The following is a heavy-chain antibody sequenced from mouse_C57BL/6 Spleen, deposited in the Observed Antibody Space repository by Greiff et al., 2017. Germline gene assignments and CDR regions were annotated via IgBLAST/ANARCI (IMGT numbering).Heavy chain of an antibody. CDR1: GYTFTEYT. J-gene: IGHJ3*01. V-gene: IGHV1-62-2*01. CDR2: FYPGSGSI. Sequence: VQLQQSGAELVKPGASVKLSCKASGYTFTEYTIHWVKQRSGQGLEWIGWFYPGSGSIMYNEKFKDKATLTADKSSSTVYMELSRLTSEDSAVYFCARHEDGLYGTSRGAWFAYWGQGTLVTVSA. CDR3: ARHEDGLYGTSRGAWFAY. D-gene: IGHD1-1*01.